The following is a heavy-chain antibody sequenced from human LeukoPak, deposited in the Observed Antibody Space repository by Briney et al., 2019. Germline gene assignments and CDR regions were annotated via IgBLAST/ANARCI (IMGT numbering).Heavy chain of an antibody. CDR1: GCTFISYA. J-gene: IGHJ4*02. D-gene: IGHD6-25*01. Sequence: GGSLRLSCGASGCTFISYARSGGRQAPGKGGEWVSAISSSGGSAYCAGSVKGGFTISRDNAKNSLYLQMNSLRAEDTAIYYCARDLKAAGHFDFWGQGTLVTVSS. CDR3: ARDLKAAGHFDF. CDR2: ISSSGGSA. V-gene: IGHV3-23*01.